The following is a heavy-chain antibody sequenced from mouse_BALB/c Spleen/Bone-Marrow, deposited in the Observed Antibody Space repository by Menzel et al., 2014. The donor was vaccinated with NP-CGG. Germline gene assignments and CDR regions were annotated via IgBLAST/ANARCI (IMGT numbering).Heavy chain of an antibody. Sequence: VQLQQSGAELVKPGASVKLSCTASGFNIKDTYMHWVKQRPEQGLEWIGRIDPANGNTKYDPKFQGKATITADTSSNTAYPQLSSLPSEDTAVYYCXXXXXSXFXYWGQGTLVTXSA. V-gene: IGHV14-3*02. CDR3: XXXXXSXFXY. CDR2: IDPANGNT. J-gene: IGHJ3*01. CDR1: GFNIKDTY.